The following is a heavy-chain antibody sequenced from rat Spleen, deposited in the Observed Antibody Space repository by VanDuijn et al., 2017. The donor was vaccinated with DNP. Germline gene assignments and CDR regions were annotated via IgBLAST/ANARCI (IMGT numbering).Heavy chain of an antibody. J-gene: IGHJ2*01. Sequence: EVHLVESGGGLVQPGTSLKLSCLASGFTFSTYGMNWFRQAPGKGLEWVASISSSTSYLYYTDTVRGRFTISRENAKNTLYLQMTSLRSEDTALYYCARHETSGIRPPFDYWGQGVMVTVSS. D-gene: IGHD1-4*01. CDR2: ISSSTSYL. CDR1: GFTFSTYG. V-gene: IGHV5-34*01. CDR3: ARHETSGIRPPFDY.